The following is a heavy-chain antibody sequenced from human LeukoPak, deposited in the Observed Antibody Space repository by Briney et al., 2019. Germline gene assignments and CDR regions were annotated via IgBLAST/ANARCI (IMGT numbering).Heavy chain of an antibody. CDR3: ARDLVVRGALDY. CDR1: GGTFSSYA. CDR2: IIPILGIA. J-gene: IGHJ4*02. V-gene: IGHV1-69*04. Sequence: ASVKVSCKASGGTFSSYAISWVRQAPGQGLEWMGRIIPILGIANYAQKFQGRVTITADKSTSTAYMELSSLRSEDTAVYYCARDLVVRGALDYWGQGTLVTVSS. D-gene: IGHD3-10*01.